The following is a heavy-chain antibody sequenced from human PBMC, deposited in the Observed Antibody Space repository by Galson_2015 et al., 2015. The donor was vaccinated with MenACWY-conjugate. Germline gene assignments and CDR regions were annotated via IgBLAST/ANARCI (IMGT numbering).Heavy chain of an antibody. Sequence: QSGAEVKKPGESLKISCTGSGYSFTNYWIGWVRQMPGKGLEWMGLFNPANSETRYSPSFQGQVTISADESISTAYLQWTSLKASDTAMYYCARHPPGGRGLDVWGRGTTVTVS. V-gene: IGHV5-51*01. CDR3: ARHPPGGRGLDV. CDR2: FNPANSET. D-gene: IGHD1-26*01. CDR1: GYSFTNYW. J-gene: IGHJ6*02.